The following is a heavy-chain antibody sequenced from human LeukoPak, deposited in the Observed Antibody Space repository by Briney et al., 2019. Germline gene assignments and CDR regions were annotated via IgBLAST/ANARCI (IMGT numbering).Heavy chain of an antibody. D-gene: IGHD6-6*01. Sequence: GGSLRLSCAASGFVFSNSWMGWVRLAPGKGLEWVANIKEDGSETYYVDSVKGRFTISRDNAKNSLYLRVNSLRAEDTAIYYCARIGYSSSSMDYWGQGTLVTVSS. V-gene: IGHV3-7*01. CDR1: GFVFSNSW. J-gene: IGHJ4*02. CDR3: ARIGYSSSSMDY. CDR2: IKEDGSET.